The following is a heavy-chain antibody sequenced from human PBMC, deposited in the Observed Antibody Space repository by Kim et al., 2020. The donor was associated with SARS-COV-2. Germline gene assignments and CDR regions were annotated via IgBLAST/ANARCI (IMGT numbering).Heavy chain of an antibody. J-gene: IGHJ6*03. Sequence: GGSLRLSCAASGFTFGSYAMHWVRRAPGKGLEWVAVISYDGSNKYYADSVKGRFTVSRDASKNTVYLQMNSLRAGDTALYFCARDAVTYRNYYYYYMDVWGKGPTVTVSS. CDR1: GFTFGSYA. CDR3: ARDAVTYRNYYYYYMDV. V-gene: IGHV3-30-3*01. CDR2: ISYDGSNK. D-gene: IGHD4-17*01.